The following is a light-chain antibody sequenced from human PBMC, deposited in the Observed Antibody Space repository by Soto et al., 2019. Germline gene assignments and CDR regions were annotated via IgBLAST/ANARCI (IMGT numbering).Light chain of an antibody. CDR1: QSVRSF. J-gene: IGKJ3*01. CDR2: DAS. V-gene: IGKV3-11*01. CDR3: QQRADWPIT. Sequence: EIVLTQSPANLSLSPGDRATLSCRASQSVRSFLAWYQQKPGQAPRLLIYDASNRATGIPARFSGSGSGTDFTLTISSLEPEDFALYYCQQRADWPITFGPGTKVDIK.